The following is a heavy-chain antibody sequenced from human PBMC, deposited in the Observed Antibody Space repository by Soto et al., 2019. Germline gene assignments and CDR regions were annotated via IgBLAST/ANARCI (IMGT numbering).Heavy chain of an antibody. J-gene: IGHJ6*01. CDR2: ISAYNGNT. CDR3: ARDMKARYVDELCHRGIGITVA. Sequence: RASVKVSCKASGYTFTIYGISWVLQAPGQGLEWMGWISAYNGNTNYAQKLQGRVTMTTDTSTSTAYMELRSLRSDDTAAYYCARDMKARYVDELCHRGIGITVACGQGTTVAVAS. CDR1: GYTFTIYG. V-gene: IGHV1-18*01. D-gene: IGHD3-16*01.